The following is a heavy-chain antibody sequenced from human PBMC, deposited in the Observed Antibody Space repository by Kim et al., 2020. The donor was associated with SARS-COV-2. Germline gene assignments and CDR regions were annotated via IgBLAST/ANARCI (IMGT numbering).Heavy chain of an antibody. CDR1: GGSFSGYY. CDR2: INHSGST. Sequence: SETLSLTCAVYGGSFSGYYWSWIRQPPGKGLEWIGEINHSGSTNYNPSLKIRVTISVDTSKNQFSLKLSSVTAADTAVYYCARGRGSSSWYPYYYYGMDV. CDR3: ARGRGSSSWYPYYYYGMDV. V-gene: IGHV4-34*01. J-gene: IGHJ6*01. D-gene: IGHD6-13*01.